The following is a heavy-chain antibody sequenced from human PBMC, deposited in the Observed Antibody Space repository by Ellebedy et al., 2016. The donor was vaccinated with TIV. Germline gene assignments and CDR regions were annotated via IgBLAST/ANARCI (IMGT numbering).Heavy chain of an antibody. V-gene: IGHV5-51*01. CDR3: ARSRSYGDYYGMDV. CDR1: GYSFSTYW. J-gene: IGHJ6*02. CDR2: IYPGDSDT. Sequence: PGGSLRLSCKGSGYSFSTYWIAWVRQMPGKGLEWMGIIYPGDSDTRYSPSFQGQVTTSADKSISTAYLQWSSLKASDTAMYYCARSRSYGDYYGMDVWGQGTAVTVSS. D-gene: IGHD4-17*01.